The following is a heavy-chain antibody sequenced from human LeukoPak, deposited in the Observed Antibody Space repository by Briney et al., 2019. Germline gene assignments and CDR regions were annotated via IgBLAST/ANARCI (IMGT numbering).Heavy chain of an antibody. CDR3: AKRENKNSGSYRYYYYYYMDV. V-gene: IGHV3-74*01. D-gene: IGHD1-26*01. CDR1: GFTFSSYW. Sequence: GGSLRLSCAVSGFTFSSYWMHWVRQAPGKGLVWVSRINRDGSSTSYADSVKGRFTISRDNSKNTLYLQMNSLRAEDTAVYYCAKRENKNSGSYRYYYYYYMDVWGKGTTVTISS. CDR2: INRDGSST. J-gene: IGHJ6*03.